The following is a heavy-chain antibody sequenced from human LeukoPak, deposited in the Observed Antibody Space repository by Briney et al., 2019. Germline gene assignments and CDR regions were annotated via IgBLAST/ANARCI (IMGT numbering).Heavy chain of an antibody. D-gene: IGHD3-10*01. CDR1: GFTFSNHA. CDR3: IKETSPGGLDY. V-gene: IGHV3-30*02. CDR2: IRYEGRYK. Sequence: GGSLRLSCAASGFTFSNHAMHWVRQGPGKGLEWVAFIRYEGRYKYYADSVKGRFTISRDNAKNSLYLQMDSLRAEDTAFYYCIKETSPGGLDYWGQGTLVTVSS. J-gene: IGHJ4*02.